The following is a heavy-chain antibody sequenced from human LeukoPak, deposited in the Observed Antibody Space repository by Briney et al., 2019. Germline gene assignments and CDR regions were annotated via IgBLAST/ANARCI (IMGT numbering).Heavy chain of an antibody. CDR3: VTLLSNAAFDY. CDR1: GYTFTGYY. V-gene: IGHV1-2*02. Sequence: GASVKVSCKASGYTFTGYYMHLVRRAPGQGLEWMGWINPNSGGTNYAQKFQGRVTMTRDTSISTAYMELSRLRSDDTAVYYCVTLLSNAAFDYWGQGTLVTVSS. D-gene: IGHD6-25*01. J-gene: IGHJ4*02. CDR2: INPNSGGT.